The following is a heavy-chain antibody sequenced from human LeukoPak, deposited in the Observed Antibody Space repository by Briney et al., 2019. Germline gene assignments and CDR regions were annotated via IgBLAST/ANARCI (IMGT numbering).Heavy chain of an antibody. V-gene: IGHV1-18*01. CDR2: ISAYNGNT. Sequence: ASVKVSCKASGYTFTSYGISWVRQAPGQGLEWMGWISAYNGNTNYAQKLQGRVTMTTDTSTSTAYMELRSLRSDDTAVYYCARGRLSSGWPWDLDYWGQGTLVTVSS. CDR3: ARGRLSSGWPWDLDY. D-gene: IGHD6-19*01. J-gene: IGHJ4*02. CDR1: GYTFTSYG.